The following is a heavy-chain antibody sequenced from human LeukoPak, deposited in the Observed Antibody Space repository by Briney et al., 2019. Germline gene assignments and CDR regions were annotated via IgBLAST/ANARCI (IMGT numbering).Heavy chain of an antibody. CDR3: AKPKYSRGHDAFDI. D-gene: IGHD6-19*01. V-gene: IGHV3-30*02. CDR1: GFTFSSYG. J-gene: IGHJ3*02. CDR2: IRYDGSNK. Sequence: GGSLRLSCAASGFTFSSYGMHWVRQAPGKGLEWVAFIRYDGSNKYYADSVKGRFTISRDNSKNTLYLQMHSLRAEDTAVYYCAKPKYSRGHDAFDIWGQGTMVTVSS.